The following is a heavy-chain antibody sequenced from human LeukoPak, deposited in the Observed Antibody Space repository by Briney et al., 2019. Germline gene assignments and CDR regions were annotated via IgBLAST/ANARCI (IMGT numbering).Heavy chain of an antibody. Sequence: PGGSLRLSCAASGFTFSSYWMSWVRQAPGKGLEWVANIKQDGSEKYYVDSVKGRFTISRDNAKNSLYLQMNSLRAEDTAVYYCARVSSGYYPKHYYFDYWGQGTLVTVSS. CDR3: ARVSSGYYPKHYYFDY. CDR2: IKQDGSEK. J-gene: IGHJ4*02. CDR1: GFTFSSYW. D-gene: IGHD3-22*01. V-gene: IGHV3-7*03.